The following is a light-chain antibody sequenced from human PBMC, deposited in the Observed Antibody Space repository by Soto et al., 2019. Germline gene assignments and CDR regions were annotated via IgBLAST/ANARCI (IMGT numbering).Light chain of an antibody. CDR1: QNISKF. CDR3: QQTYSAPGT. Sequence: DIQMTQSPSSLSASVGDRVTVTCRPSQNISKFLNWYQEKPGKAPKVLIYVTSNLQNGVPSRFSGSGSGTEFKRSISRLQPEDFATYYCQQTYSAPGTFGQGTRV. CDR2: VTS. J-gene: IGKJ1*01. V-gene: IGKV1-39*01.